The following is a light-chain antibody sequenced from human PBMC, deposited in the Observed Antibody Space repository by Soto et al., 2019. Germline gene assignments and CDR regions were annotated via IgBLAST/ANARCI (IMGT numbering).Light chain of an antibody. CDR1: ISNIGARYD. Sequence: QLVLTQPPSVSGAPGQRVTISCTGSISNIGARYDVHWYQHLPGTAPKLLIYGTSNRPSGVPDRFSGSKSGTSASLAITGLQAEDEADYYCQSYDSSLSGWVFGGGTKLTVL. J-gene: IGLJ3*02. V-gene: IGLV1-40*01. CDR2: GTS. CDR3: QSYDSSLSGWV.